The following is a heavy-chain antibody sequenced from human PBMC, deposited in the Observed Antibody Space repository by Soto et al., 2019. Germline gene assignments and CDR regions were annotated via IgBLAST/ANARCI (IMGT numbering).Heavy chain of an antibody. CDR3: ARAHGPVDTAMVIFDY. J-gene: IGHJ4*02. V-gene: IGHV4-31*03. D-gene: IGHD5-18*01. Sequence: PSETLSLTCTVSGGSISSGGYYWSWIRQHPGKGLEWIGYIYYSGSTYYNPSLKSRVTISVGTSKNQFSLKLSSVTAADTAVYYCARAHGPVDTAMVIFDYWGQGTLVTVSS. CDR2: IYYSGST. CDR1: GGSISSGGYY.